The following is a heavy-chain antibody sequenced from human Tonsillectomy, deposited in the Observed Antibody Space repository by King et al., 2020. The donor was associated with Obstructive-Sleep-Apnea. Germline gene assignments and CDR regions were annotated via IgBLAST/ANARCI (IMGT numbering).Heavy chain of an antibody. Sequence: VQLVESGGGVVQPGRSLRLSCTASGFIFSSYALHWVRQAPGKGLEWVAVMSHDGRNKFYAGSVKGRFTISRDISNNTPYLQMNTLRPEDTAVYYCAGERVAGSPITDRWFDLWGQGTLVTVSS. CDR3: AGERVAGSPITDRWFDL. V-gene: IGHV3-30*04. CDR2: MSHDGRNK. J-gene: IGHJ5*02. CDR1: GFIFSSYA. D-gene: IGHD6-19*01.